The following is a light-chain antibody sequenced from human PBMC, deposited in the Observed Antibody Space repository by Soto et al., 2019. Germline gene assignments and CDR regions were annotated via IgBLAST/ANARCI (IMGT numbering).Light chain of an antibody. J-gene: IGLJ3*02. Sequence: SYELTQPPSVSVAPGQTARITCEGDNMGIKSVHWYQQKPGQAPLLVVFDDADRPSGIPERFSGSNSGNTATLSISGVEAGDEAAYYCQVWDSSSYHWVFGGGTKLTVL. CDR3: QVWDSSSYHWV. CDR1: NMGIKS. CDR2: DDA. V-gene: IGLV3-21*02.